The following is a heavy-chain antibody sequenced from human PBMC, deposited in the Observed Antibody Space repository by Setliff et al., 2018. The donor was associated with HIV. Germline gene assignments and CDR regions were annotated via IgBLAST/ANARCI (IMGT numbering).Heavy chain of an antibody. D-gene: IGHD3-16*01. CDR1: GGSISSSSYC. J-gene: IGHJ5*02. CDR3: ARVFPHPYGNSWFDT. Sequence: SETLSLTCTVSGGSISSSSYCWGWNRQPPGKGLEWIGSIYYSGNYNPSLKSRVIMAVDTSKNEFSLKLSSVTAADTAVYYCARVFPHPYGNSWFDTWGQGILVTVSS. CDR2: IYYSG. V-gene: IGHV4-39*07.